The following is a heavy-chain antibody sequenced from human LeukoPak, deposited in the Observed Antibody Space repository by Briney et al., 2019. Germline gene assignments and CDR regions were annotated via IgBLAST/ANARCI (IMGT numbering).Heavy chain of an antibody. D-gene: IGHD6-13*01. V-gene: IGHV3-33*06. CDR3: AKDGGSSWTGGNWFDP. Sequence: PGRSLRLSCAASGFTFSSYGMHWVRQAPGKGLEWVAVIWYDGSNKYYADSVKGRFTISRDNSKNTLYLQMNSLRAEDTAVYYCAKDGGSSWTGGNWFDPWGQGTLVTVSS. CDR1: GFTFSSYG. CDR2: IWYDGSNK. J-gene: IGHJ5*02.